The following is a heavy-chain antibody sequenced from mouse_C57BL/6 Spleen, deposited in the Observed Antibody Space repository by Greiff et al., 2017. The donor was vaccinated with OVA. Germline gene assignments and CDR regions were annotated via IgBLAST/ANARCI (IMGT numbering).Heavy chain of an antibody. V-gene: IGHV1-19*01. CDR1: GYTFTDYY. J-gene: IGHJ4*01. CDR2: INPYNGGT. CDR3: ARGPDAMDY. Sequence: EVQLQQSGPVLVKPGASVKMSCKASGYTFTDYYMNWVKQSHGKSLEWIGVINPYNGGTSSNQKLKGKATLTVDKSSSTAYMELNSLTSEDAAVYYCARGPDAMDYWGQGTSVTVSS.